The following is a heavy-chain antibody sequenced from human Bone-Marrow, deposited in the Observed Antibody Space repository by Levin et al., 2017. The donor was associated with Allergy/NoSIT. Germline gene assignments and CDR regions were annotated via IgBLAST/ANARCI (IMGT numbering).Heavy chain of an antibody. CDR3: AKSYYYDSSGYYDY. CDR2: ISWNSGSI. D-gene: IGHD3-22*01. J-gene: IGHJ4*02. V-gene: IGHV3-9*01. CDR1: GFTFDDYA. Sequence: LSLPCAASGFTFDDYAMHWVRQAPGKGLEWVSGISWNSGSIGYADSVKGRFTISRDNAKNSLYLQMNSLRAEDTALYYCAKSYYYDSSGYYDYWGQGTLVTVSS.